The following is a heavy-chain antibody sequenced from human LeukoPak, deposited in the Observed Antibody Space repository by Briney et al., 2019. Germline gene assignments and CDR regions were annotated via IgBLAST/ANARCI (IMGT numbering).Heavy chain of an antibody. V-gene: IGHV4-4*07. CDR3: ARDISVAGSFLLFDY. Sequence: SETLSLTSTVSGGSISSYYWSWIRQPAGKGLEWIGRIYTSGSSNSNPSLKSRVTMSADTSKNQFSLKLSSVTAADTAVYYCARDISVAGSFLLFDYWGQGTLVTVSS. CDR1: GGSISSYY. CDR2: IYTSGSS. D-gene: IGHD6-19*01. J-gene: IGHJ4*02.